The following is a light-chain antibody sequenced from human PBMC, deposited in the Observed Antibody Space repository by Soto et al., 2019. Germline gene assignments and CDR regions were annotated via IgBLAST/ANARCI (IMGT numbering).Light chain of an antibody. J-gene: IGKJ2*01. V-gene: IGKV1-5*01. CDR1: QSLSSW. CDR2: DAS. CDR3: QHSDGYSSYT. Sequence: DIQMTQSPSTLSASVGDRVTITCRASQSLSSWLAWYQQKPGKDPKLLIYDASTLKSGVPSRFSGGGSWTEFTLSISSLQPDDFATYYCQHSDGYSSYTLGHGTKVDI.